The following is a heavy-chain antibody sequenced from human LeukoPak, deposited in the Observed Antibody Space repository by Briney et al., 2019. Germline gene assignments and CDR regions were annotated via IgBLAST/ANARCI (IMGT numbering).Heavy chain of an antibody. J-gene: IGHJ4*02. V-gene: IGHV3-23*01. D-gene: IGHD1-26*01. CDR1: GFTFSSYA. CDR3: AKPPRYSGTYAPPGY. Sequence: GGSLRLSCAASGFTFSSYAMSWVRQAPGKGLEWVSAISGSGGSTYYADSVKGRFTISRDNPKNTLYLQMNSLRAEDTAVYYCAKPPRYSGTYAPPGYWGQGTLVTVSS. CDR2: ISGSGGST.